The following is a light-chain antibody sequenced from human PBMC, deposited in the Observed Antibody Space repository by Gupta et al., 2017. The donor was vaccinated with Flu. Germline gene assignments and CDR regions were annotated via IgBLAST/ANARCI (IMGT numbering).Light chain of an antibody. J-gene: IGKJ1*01. CDR2: DAS. V-gene: IGKV3-11*01. CDR3: QQRSNWPPWT. CDR1: QSVSSY. Sequence: EIVLTQSPPTLSLSPGERATLSCRASQSVSSYLAWYQQKPGQAPRLLIYDASNRATGIPARFSGSGSGTDFTLTISSREPEDFAVYYCQQRSNWPPWTFGQGTKVEIK.